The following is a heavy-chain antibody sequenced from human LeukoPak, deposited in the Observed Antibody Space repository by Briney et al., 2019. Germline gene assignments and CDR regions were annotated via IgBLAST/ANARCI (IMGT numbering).Heavy chain of an antibody. V-gene: IGHV1-2*02. D-gene: IGHD3-10*01. CDR2: INPNSGGT. CDR1: VYTFTGYY. J-gene: IGHJ5*02. Sequence: ASVKVSCKASVYTFTGYYMHWVRQAPGQGLEWMGWINPNSGGTNYAQKFQGRVTMTRDTSISTAYMELSRLRSDDTAVYYCARGITMVRGVIMDWFDPWGQGTLVTVSS. CDR3: ARGITMVRGVIMDWFDP.